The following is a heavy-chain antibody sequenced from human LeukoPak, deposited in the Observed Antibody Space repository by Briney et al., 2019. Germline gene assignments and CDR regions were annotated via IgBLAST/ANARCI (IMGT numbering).Heavy chain of an antibody. D-gene: IGHD6-6*01. J-gene: IGHJ3*02. CDR1: GFTFSSYG. Sequence: SGRSLRLSCAASGFTFSSYGMHGVRQAPGKGLEWVAVIWYDGSNKYYADSVKGRFTISRDNSKNTLYLQANSLRAEDTAVYYCASITDSSSSGMGALDIWGQGTMVTVSS. CDR2: IWYDGSNK. V-gene: IGHV3-33*01. CDR3: ASITDSSSSGMGALDI.